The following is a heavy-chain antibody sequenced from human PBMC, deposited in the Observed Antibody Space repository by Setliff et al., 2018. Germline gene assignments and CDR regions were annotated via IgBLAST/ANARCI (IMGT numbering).Heavy chain of an antibody. CDR3: ARDAGPFGVSYYYYGMDV. D-gene: IGHD3-16*01. CDR2: IIPIFGTA. Sequence: GASVKVSCKASGGTFSSYAISWVRQAPGQGLEWMGGIIPIFGTANYAQKFQGRVTITTDESTSTAYMELSSLRSEDTAVYYCARDAGPFGVSYYYYGMDVWGQGTTVTVSS. CDR1: GGTFSSYA. J-gene: IGHJ6*02. V-gene: IGHV1-69*05.